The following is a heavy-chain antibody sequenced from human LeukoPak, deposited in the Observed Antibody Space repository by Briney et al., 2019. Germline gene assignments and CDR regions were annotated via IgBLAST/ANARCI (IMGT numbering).Heavy chain of an antibody. Sequence: KPGGSLRLSCAASGFTFSSYSMNWVRQAPGKGLEWVSSISSSSSYIYYADSVKGRFTISRDNAKNSLYLQMNSLRAEDTAVYSCARGPYNNGWYGGQYSFDYWGQGTLVTVSS. CDR1: GFTFSSYS. CDR3: ARGPYNNGWYGGQYSFDY. CDR2: ISSSSSYI. V-gene: IGHV3-21*01. J-gene: IGHJ4*02. D-gene: IGHD6-19*01.